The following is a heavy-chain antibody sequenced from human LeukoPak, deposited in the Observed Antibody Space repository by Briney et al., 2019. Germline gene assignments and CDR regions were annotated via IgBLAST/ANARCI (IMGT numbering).Heavy chain of an antibody. V-gene: IGHV4-34*01. J-gene: IGHJ4*02. CDR3: ARGPGYYDSSGLIH. CDR1: GGSFSGYY. D-gene: IGHD3-22*01. Sequence: SETLSLTCAVYGGSFSGYYWSWIRQPPGKGLEWIGDINHSGSTNYNPSLKSRVTISVDTSKNQFSLKLSSVTAADTAVYYCARGPGYYDSSGLIHWGQGTLVTVSS. CDR2: INHSGST.